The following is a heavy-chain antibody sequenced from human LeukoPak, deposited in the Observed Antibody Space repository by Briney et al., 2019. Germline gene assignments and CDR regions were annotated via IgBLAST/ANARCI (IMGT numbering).Heavy chain of an antibody. CDR2: ISGSGGST. J-gene: IGHJ4*02. CDR1: GFTFSSFA. D-gene: IGHD6-13*01. V-gene: IGHV3-23*01. CDR3: AKDDIAAAWRGMVDY. Sequence: GGSLRLSCAASGFTFSSFAMSWVRQAPGKGLEWVSAISGSGGSTYYADSVKGRFTISRDNSKNTLYLQMNSLRAEDTAVYYCAKDDIAAAWRGMVDYWGQGTLVTVSS.